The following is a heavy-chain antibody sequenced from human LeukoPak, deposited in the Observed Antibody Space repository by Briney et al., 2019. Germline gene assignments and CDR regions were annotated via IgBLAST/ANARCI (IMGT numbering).Heavy chain of an antibody. J-gene: IGHJ4*02. CDR2: IYYSGST. CDR1: GGSISSSSYY. CDR3: ARDPPDYYYDSSGSFDY. Sequence: SETLSLTCTVSGGSISSSSYYWGWIRQPPGKGLEWIGSIYYSGSTYYNPSLKSRVTISVDTSKNQFSLKLSSVTAADTAVYYCARDPPDYYYDSSGSFDYWGQGTLVTVSS. D-gene: IGHD3-22*01. V-gene: IGHV4-39*07.